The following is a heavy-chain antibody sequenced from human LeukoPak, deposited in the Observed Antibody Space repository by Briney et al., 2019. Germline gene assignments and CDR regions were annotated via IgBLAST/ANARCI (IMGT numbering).Heavy chain of an antibody. J-gene: IGHJ4*01. CDR1: GFTFDDYA. Sequence: PGGSLRLSCAASGFTFDDYAMHWVRQAPGKGLEWVSSISSSSSYIYYADSVKGRFTISRDNAKNSLYLQMNSLRAEDTAVYYCARDTLRYFDWLSAPLDYWGQGTLVTVSS. V-gene: IGHV3-21*01. CDR2: ISSSSSYI. D-gene: IGHD3-9*01. CDR3: ARDTLRYFDWLSAPLDY.